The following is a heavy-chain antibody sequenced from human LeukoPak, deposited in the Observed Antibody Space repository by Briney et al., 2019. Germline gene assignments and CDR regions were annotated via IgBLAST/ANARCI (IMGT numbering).Heavy chain of an antibody. CDR1: GFSISNYG. CDR3: AKDSSVWVVGAISFFDY. Sequence: GGSLRLSCAGSGFSISNYGMHWVRQAPGKGLEWVAAISYDGSTKYYADSVKGRFTSSRDNSKNTLYLQMNSLRPEDTSVYYCAKDSSVWVVGAISFFDYWGQGTLVTVSS. J-gene: IGHJ4*02. V-gene: IGHV3-30*18. CDR2: ISYDGSTK. D-gene: IGHD1-26*01.